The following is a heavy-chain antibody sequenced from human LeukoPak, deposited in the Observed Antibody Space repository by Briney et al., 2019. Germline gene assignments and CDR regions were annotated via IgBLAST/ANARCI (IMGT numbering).Heavy chain of an antibody. Sequence: GGSLRLSCAASGFTFSSYWMHWVRQAPGKGLVWVSRNHSDGSSTRYADSVKGRFTISRDNAKNTLHLQMNSLRAEVTAVYYCARGCSGCSLFDYWGQGTLVTVSS. CDR3: ARGCSGCSLFDY. CDR1: GFTFSSYW. J-gene: IGHJ4*02. D-gene: IGHD6-19*01. CDR2: NHSDGSST. V-gene: IGHV3-74*01.